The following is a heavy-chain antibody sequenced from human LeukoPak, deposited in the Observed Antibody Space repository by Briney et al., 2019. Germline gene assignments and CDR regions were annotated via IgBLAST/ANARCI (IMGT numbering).Heavy chain of an antibody. Sequence: SVKVSCKASGGTFSSYAISWVRQAPGQGLEWMGGIIPIFGTANYAQKFQGRVTITADESTSTAYMELSGLRSEDTAVYYCARDVGPYGDYNINWFDPWGQGTLVTVSS. D-gene: IGHD4-17*01. CDR2: IIPIFGTA. V-gene: IGHV1-69*13. CDR3: ARDVGPYGDYNINWFDP. CDR1: GGTFSSYA. J-gene: IGHJ5*02.